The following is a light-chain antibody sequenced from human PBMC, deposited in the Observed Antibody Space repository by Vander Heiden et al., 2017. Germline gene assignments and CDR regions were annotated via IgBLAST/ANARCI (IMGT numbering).Light chain of an antibody. Sequence: HSVLTQPPSVSGARGQRVTISCTGTSSNSGAGYDVHWYQQLPGTAPKLLIYGNNSRPSGVPDRFPGSKSGTSASLAITGLQAEDEADYYCQSYDSSLRGVVFGGGTKLTVL. CDR1: SSNSGAGYD. J-gene: IGLJ2*01. V-gene: IGLV1-40*01. CDR3: QSYDSSLRGVV. CDR2: GNN.